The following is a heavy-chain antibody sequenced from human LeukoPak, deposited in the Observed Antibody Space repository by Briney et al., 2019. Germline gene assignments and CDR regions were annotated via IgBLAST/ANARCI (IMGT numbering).Heavy chain of an antibody. V-gene: IGHV3-30-3*01. CDR3: ANSGLDSGDCLVDY. Sequence: GGSLRLSCAASGFTFSSYAMHWVRQAPGKGLEWVAVISYDGSNKYYADSVKGRFTISRDNSKNTLYLQMNSLRAEDTAVYYCANSGLDSGDCLVDYWGQGTLVTVSS. CDR1: GFTFSSYA. D-gene: IGHD2-21*01. CDR2: ISYDGSNK. J-gene: IGHJ4*02.